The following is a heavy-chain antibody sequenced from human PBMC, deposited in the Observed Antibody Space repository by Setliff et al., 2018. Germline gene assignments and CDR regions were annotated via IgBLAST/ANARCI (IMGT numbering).Heavy chain of an antibody. CDR3: MRLVRFCSRTVCQRTSGDEA. D-gene: IGHD3-3*01. Sequence: ASVKVSCKASGYTFRQSIVSWVRQAPGQGLEWLGWIGVYSGNTYSAQRFQGRVSLTTDESTNTAYLELRGLRSGDTAVYYCMRLVRFCSRTVCQRTSGDEAWGQGTLVTVS. CDR2: IGVYSGNT. CDR1: GYTFRQSI. V-gene: IGHV1-18*01. J-gene: IGHJ5*02.